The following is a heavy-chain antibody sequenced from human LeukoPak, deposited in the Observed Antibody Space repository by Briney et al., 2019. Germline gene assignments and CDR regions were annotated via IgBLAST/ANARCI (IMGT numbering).Heavy chain of an antibody. CDR3: AREYYYGSGSYYPYYMDV. Sequence: PGGSLRLSCAASGFTFSSYSMNWVRQAPGKGLEWVSYISSSSSTIYYADSVKGRFTISRDNAKNSLYLQMNSLGDEDTAVYYCAREYYYGSGSYYPYYMDVWGKGTTVTVSS. J-gene: IGHJ6*03. V-gene: IGHV3-48*02. CDR2: ISSSSSTI. CDR1: GFTFSSYS. D-gene: IGHD3-10*01.